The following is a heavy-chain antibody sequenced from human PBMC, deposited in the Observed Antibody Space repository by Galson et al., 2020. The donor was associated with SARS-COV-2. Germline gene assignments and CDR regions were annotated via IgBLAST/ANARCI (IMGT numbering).Heavy chain of an antibody. CDR3: ARDQGRGYSGYVNDPVDV. D-gene: IGHD5-12*01. CDR1: GFNFTIHN. CDR2: ISSRSSYI. J-gene: IGHJ3*01. V-gene: IGHV3-21*06. Sequence: GGSLRLSCAAAGFNFTIHNMNWVRQAPGKGLEWVSSISSRSSYIYYAHSVKGRFTISRDNAKNLVYLQMNSLRAEDTAVYYCARDQGRGYSGYVNDPVDVWGPGTMVTVSS.